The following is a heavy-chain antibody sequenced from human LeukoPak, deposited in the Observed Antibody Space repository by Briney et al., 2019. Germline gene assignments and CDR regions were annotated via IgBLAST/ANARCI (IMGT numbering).Heavy chain of an antibody. CDR3: ARGQWFRAF. D-gene: IGHD3-10*01. V-gene: IGHV4-61*08. J-gene: IGHJ4*02. CDR2: IHYSGSA. CDR1: GGSISSGGYY. Sequence: SETLSLTCTVSGGSISSGGYYWSWIRQPPGKGLEWIGEIHYSGSATYNPSLKSRVTISVDTSKNQFSLKMNSVTAADTAVYYCARGQWFRAFWSQGTPVTVSS.